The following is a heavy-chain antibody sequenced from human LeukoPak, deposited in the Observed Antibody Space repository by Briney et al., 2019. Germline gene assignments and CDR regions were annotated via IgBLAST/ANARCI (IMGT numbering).Heavy chain of an antibody. CDR3: AKDQLRGGDGNIDY. D-gene: IGHD2-21*01. CDR2: ISGSGGST. J-gene: IGHJ4*02. V-gene: IGHV3-23*01. CDR1: GFTFSSYA. Sequence: GGSLRLSCAATGFTFSSYAMSWVRQAPGKGLEWVSAISGSGGSTYYADSVKGRFTISRDNSKNTLYLQMNSLRAEDTAVYYCAKDQLRGGDGNIDYWGQGTLVTVSS.